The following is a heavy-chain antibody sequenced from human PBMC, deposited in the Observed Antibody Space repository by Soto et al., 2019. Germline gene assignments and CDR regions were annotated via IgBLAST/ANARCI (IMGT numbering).Heavy chain of an antibody. CDR2: ISTSSSYI. Sequence: KPGGSLTLPCAASGVTFSTYSINWVRQAPGKGLEWVSSISTSSSYIYYADSVKGRFTISRDNAKNSLYLQMHSLRAEDTAVYHCARSLGLGIVVPYGLDVWGQGTTVTVSS. V-gene: IGHV3-21*01. CDR3: ARSLGLGIVVPYGLDV. J-gene: IGHJ6*02. CDR1: GVTFSTYS. D-gene: IGHD2-2*03.